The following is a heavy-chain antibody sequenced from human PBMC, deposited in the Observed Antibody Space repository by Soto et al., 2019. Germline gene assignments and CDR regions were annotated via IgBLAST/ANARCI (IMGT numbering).Heavy chain of an antibody. CDR3: ARVYKSSSSRWFDP. V-gene: IGHV1-18*04. CDR1: GYTFTSYG. CDR2: ISAYNGNT. D-gene: IGHD6-6*01. J-gene: IGHJ5*02. Sequence: GASVKFSCKASGYTFTSYGISWVRQAPGQGLEWMGWISAYNGNTNYAQKLQGRVTMTTDTSTSTAYMELRSLRSDDTAVYYCARVYKSSSSRWFDPWGQGTLVTVSS.